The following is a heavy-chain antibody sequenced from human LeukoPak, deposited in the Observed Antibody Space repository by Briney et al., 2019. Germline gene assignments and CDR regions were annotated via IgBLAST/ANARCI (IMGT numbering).Heavy chain of an antibody. CDR3: ASGYSGYDDAFDI. CDR2: IYYSGST. J-gene: IGHJ3*02. D-gene: IGHD5-12*01. V-gene: IGHV4-61*01. CDR1: GGSVSSGSYY. Sequence: SETLSLTCTVSGGSVSSGSYYWRWLRQPPGKGLEWIGYIYYSGSTNYNPSLKSRVTISVDTSKNQFSLKLSSVTAADTAVYYCASGYSGYDDAFDIWGQGTMVTVSS.